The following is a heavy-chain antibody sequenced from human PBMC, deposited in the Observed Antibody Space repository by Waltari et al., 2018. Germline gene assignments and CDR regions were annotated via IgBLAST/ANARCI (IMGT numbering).Heavy chain of an antibody. Sequence: DVHLVESGGALVKPGGSLRLSCAGSGFTFSSYNMAWVRQAPGKGLEWISYISSSGRSTYYAYSVKGRVTISRDNANNVLYLQMSSLRVEDTAVYFCSRGHGANFPGPLGSWGQGTLVTVSS. CDR2: ISSSGRST. J-gene: IGHJ5*02. D-gene: IGHD4-17*01. CDR1: GFTFSSYN. CDR3: SRGHGANFPGPLGS. V-gene: IGHV3-48*01.